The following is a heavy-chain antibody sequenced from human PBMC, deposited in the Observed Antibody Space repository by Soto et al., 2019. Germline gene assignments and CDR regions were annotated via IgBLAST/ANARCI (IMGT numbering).Heavy chain of an antibody. CDR1: GGSFSGYY. CDR2: INHSGST. V-gene: IGHV4-34*01. Sequence: SETLSLTCAVYGGSFSGYYWSWIRQPPGKGLEWIGEINHSGSTNYNPSLKSRVTISVDTSKNQFSLKLSSVTAADTAVYYCARGGYSYGYFDYWGQGTLVTLSS. CDR3: ARGGYSYGYFDY. D-gene: IGHD5-18*01. J-gene: IGHJ4*02.